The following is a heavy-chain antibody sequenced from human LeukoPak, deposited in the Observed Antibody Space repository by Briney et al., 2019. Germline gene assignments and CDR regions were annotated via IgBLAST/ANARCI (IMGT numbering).Heavy chain of an antibody. CDR1: GFTFNNYA. CDR3: AKDRSIGTYYTFDH. D-gene: IGHD1-26*01. J-gene: IGHJ4*02. Sequence: GGSLRLSCAASGFTFNNYAMTWARQAPGKELEWVSSISASGVMTYYADSVKGRITVSRDNSKNSVYLQMSRLTAADTAVYYCAKDRSIGTYYTFDHWGQGTLVTVSS. V-gene: IGHV3-23*01. CDR2: ISASGVMT.